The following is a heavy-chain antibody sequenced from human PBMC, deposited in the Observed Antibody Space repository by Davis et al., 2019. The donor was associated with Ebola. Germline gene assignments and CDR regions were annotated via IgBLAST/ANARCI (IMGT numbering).Heavy chain of an antibody. CDR3: AKDPDYPLADV. Sequence: GESLKISCAASGFTFSNYAMSWVRQAPGKGLECVSAISGSGGSTYYADSVKGRFTISRDNSKNTLYLQMNSLRAEDTAVYYCAKDPDYPLADVWGKGTTVTVSS. V-gene: IGHV3-23*01. CDR2: ISGSGGST. J-gene: IGHJ6*04. D-gene: IGHD4-11*01. CDR1: GFTFSNYA.